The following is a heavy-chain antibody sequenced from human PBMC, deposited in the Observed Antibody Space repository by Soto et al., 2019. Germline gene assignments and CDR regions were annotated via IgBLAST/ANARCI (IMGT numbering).Heavy chain of an antibody. Sequence: GGSLRLSCAASGFTFSSYGMHWVRQAPGKGLEWVAVISYDGSNKYYADSVKGRFTISRDNSKNTLYLQMNSLRAEDTAVYYCAKQRGSGWPHFDYWGQGTLVTVSS. V-gene: IGHV3-30*18. J-gene: IGHJ4*02. CDR1: GFTFSSYG. D-gene: IGHD6-19*01. CDR3: AKQRGSGWPHFDY. CDR2: ISYDGSNK.